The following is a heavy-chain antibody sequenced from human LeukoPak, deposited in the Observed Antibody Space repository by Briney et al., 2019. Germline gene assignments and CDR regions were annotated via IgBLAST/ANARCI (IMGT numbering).Heavy chain of an antibody. V-gene: IGHV5-51*01. CDR2: IYPGDSDI. D-gene: IGHD1-14*01. CDR1: GYTFANHW. Sequence: GESLQISFKGSGYTFANHWIGWVRQMPGKGLDWMAIIYPGDSDIRYSPSFQGQVTISADRSISTAYLQWNSLKASDTAIYYCATAYNSDYWGQGTLVTVSS. CDR3: ATAYNSDY. J-gene: IGHJ4*02.